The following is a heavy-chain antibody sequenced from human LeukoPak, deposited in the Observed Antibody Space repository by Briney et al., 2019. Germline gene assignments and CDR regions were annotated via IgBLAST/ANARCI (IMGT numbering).Heavy chain of an antibody. Sequence: GGSLRLSCAASGFTFSSYSMNWVRQAPGKGLEWVSSISSSSSYIYYADSVKGRFTISRDNAKNSLYLQMNSLRAEDTAVYYCARDDSSGPKHPYYFDYWGQGTLVTVSS. CDR2: ISSSSSYI. V-gene: IGHV3-21*01. CDR3: ARDDSSGPKHPYYFDY. J-gene: IGHJ4*02. D-gene: IGHD3-22*01. CDR1: GFTFSSYS.